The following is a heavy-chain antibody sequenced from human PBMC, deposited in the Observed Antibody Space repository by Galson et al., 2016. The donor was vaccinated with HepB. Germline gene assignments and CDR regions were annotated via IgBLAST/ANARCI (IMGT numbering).Heavy chain of an antibody. CDR3: ARGGGYYYFDY. CDR2: INSDESNR. V-gene: IGHV3-74*01. Sequence: SLRLSCAASGFTFSSHWMHWVRQAPGKGLVWVSRINSDESNRNYADSVKGRFPISRDNAKNTLYLQMNSLRAEDTAVYYCARGGGYYYFDYWGQGNLVTVSS. J-gene: IGHJ4*02. CDR1: GFTFSSHW. D-gene: IGHD2-21*01.